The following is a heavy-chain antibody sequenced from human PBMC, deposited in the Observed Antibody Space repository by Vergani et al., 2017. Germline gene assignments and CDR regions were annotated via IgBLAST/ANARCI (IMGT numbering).Heavy chain of an antibody. CDR3: AMLAVAAPGGDY. CDR1: GGSISSGSYY. Sequence: QVQLQESGPGLVKPSQTLSLTCTVSGGSISSGSYYWSWIRQPAGKGLEWIGRIYTSGSTNYNPSLKSRVTISVDTSKNQFSLKLSSVTAADTAVYYCAMLAVAAPGGDYWGQGTLVTVSS. CDR2: IYTSGST. V-gene: IGHV4-61*02. D-gene: IGHD6-19*01. J-gene: IGHJ4*02.